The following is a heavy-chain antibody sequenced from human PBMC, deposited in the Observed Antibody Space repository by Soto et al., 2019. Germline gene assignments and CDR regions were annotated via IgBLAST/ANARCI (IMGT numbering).Heavy chain of an antibody. CDR1: GFTFSSYA. CDR3: AKDSGYDFWSGYYTPAYLDY. D-gene: IGHD3-3*01. Sequence: GGSLRLSCAASGFTFSSYAMSWVRQAPGKGLEWVSAISGSGGSTYYADSVKGRFTISRDNSKNTLYLQMNSLRAEDTAVYYCAKDSGYDFWSGYYTPAYLDYWGQGTLVTVSS. CDR2: ISGSGGST. J-gene: IGHJ4*02. V-gene: IGHV3-23*01.